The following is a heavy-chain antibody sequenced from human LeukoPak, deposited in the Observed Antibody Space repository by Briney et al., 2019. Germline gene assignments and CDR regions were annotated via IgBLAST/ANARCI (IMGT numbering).Heavy chain of an antibody. CDR2: IPTDDNPT. V-gene: IGHV3-74*01. J-gene: IGHJ4*02. Sequence: PGRSLRLSCAASGFVFSNFVMHWVRPAPGKGLVWVSRIPTDDNPTYYADFVQGRFIISRDNAKNTVYQQMNNLRAEDTAVYYCARDHYFKIDYWGQGTLVTVSS. CDR1: GFVFSNFV. D-gene: IGHD2/OR15-2a*01. CDR3: ARDHYFKIDY.